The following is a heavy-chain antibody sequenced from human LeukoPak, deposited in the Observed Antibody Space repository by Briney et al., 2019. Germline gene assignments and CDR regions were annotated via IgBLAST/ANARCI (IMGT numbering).Heavy chain of an antibody. CDR1: GFTVSS. D-gene: IGHD3-10*01. J-gene: IGHJ2*01. Sequence: PGGSLRLSCAASGFTVSSWVRQAPGKGLEWVSLIYSGGSTYYADSVKGRFTISRDNSKNTLYLQMNSPRAEDTAVYYCATSGSVWFFDLWGRGALVTVSS. CDR3: ATSGSVWFFDL. V-gene: IGHV3-66*01. CDR2: IYSGGST.